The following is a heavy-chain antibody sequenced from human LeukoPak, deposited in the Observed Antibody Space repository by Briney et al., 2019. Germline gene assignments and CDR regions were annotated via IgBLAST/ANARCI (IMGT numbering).Heavy chain of an antibody. J-gene: IGHJ5*02. CDR1: GYTFTSYD. D-gene: IGHD3-16*02. CDR2: FDPEDGET. Sequence: GASVKVSCKASGYTFTSYDINWVRQATGQGLEWMGGFDPEDGETIYAQKFQGRVTMTEDTSTDTAYMELSSLRSEDTAVYYCATRSLPLRFGELSWFDPWGQGTLVTVSS. CDR3: ATRSLPLRFGELSWFDP. V-gene: IGHV1-24*01.